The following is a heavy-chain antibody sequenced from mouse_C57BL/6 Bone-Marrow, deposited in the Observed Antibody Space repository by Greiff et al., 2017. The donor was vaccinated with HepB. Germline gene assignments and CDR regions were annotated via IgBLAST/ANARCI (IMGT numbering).Heavy chain of an antibody. CDR3: ARHEGGWLLRGAWFAY. CDR1: GYTFTEYT. V-gene: IGHV1-62-2*01. CDR2: FYPGSGSI. Sequence: VQLQQSGAELVKPGASVKLSCKASGYTFTEYTIHWVKQRSGQGLEWIGWFYPGSGSIKYNEKFKDKATLTADKSSSTVYMELSRWTSEDSAVYFCARHEGGWLLRGAWFAYWGQGTLVTVSA. D-gene: IGHD2-3*01. J-gene: IGHJ3*01.